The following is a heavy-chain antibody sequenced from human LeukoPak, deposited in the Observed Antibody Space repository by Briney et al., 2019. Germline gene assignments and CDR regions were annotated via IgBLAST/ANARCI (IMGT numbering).Heavy chain of an antibody. V-gene: IGHV1-69*04. J-gene: IGHJ4*02. Sequence: ASVKVSCKASGGTFSSYAISWVRQAPGQGLEWMGRIIPILGIANYAQKFQGRVTMTRDTSISTAYMELSRLRSDDTAVYYCARVHPVDNTIFDYWGQGTLVTVSS. CDR1: GGTFSSYA. CDR3: ARVHPVDNTIFDY. CDR2: IIPILGIA. D-gene: IGHD6-19*01.